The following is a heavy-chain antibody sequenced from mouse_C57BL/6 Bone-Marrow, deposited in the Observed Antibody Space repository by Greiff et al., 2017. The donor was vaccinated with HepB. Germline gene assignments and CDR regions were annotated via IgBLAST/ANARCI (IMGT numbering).Heavy chain of an antibody. J-gene: IGHJ2*01. V-gene: IGHV1-81*01. CDR1: GYTFTSYG. D-gene: IGHD1-1*01. CDR2: IYPRSGNT. Sequence: QVQLQQSGAELARPGASVKLSCKASGYTFTSYGISWVKQRTGQGLEWIGEIYPRSGNTYYNEKFKGKATLTADKSSSTAYMELRSLTSEVSAVYFCARFRYYGSSYGLFDYWGQGTTLTVSS. CDR3: ARFRYYGSSYGLFDY.